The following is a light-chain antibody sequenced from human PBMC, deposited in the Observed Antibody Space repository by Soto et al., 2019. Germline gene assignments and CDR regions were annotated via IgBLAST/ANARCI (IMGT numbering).Light chain of an antibody. CDR1: SSDVGSYNY. V-gene: IGLV2-14*01. J-gene: IGLJ1*01. CDR2: DVS. CDR3: TSYTTSSTLV. Sequence: QSALTQPASVSGSPGQSITISCTGTSSDVGSYNYVSWYQQHPGKAPKLMIYDVSNRPAGVSNRFSGSNSGNTASLTISVLQAEDEDDYSCTSYTTSSTLVFCNGTELTVL.